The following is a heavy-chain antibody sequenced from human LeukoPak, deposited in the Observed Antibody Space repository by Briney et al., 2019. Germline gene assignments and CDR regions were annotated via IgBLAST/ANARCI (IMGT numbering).Heavy chain of an antibody. CDR2: IYSSGST. CDR3: ARDWLLMD. V-gene: IGHV4-4*07. D-gene: IGHD3-9*01. CDR1: GGSISNYY. J-gene: IGHJ4*02. Sequence: SETLSLTCTVSGGSISNYYWSWIRQSAGKGLEWIGRIYSSGSTNYNPSLKSRVTMSVDTSKNQFSLKLSTVTAADTAVYYCARDWLLMDWGQGTLVTVSS.